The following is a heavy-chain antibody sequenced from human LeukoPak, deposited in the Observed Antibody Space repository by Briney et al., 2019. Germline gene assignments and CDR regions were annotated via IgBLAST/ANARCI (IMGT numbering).Heavy chain of an antibody. CDR1: GLTFDNSW. CDR3: ARLGGYSSGWYA. D-gene: IGHD6-19*01. V-gene: IGHV3-21*01. J-gene: IGHJ5*02. Sequence: PGGSLRLSSAASGLTFDNSWIHWVRPGQGRGLVWVSSISSSSSYIYYADSVKGRYTISRDNAKNALYLQMNSLRAEDTAVYYCARLGGYSSGWYAWGQGTLVTVSS. CDR2: ISSSSSYI.